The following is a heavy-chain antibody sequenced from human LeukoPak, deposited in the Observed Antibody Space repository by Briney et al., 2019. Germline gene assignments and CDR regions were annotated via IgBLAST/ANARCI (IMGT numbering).Heavy chain of an antibody. V-gene: IGHV4-59*01. Sequence: SETLSLTCTVSGGSFSSYYWSWIRQPPGKGLEWIGYIYYSGSTNHNPSLKSRVTISLDTSKNQFSLKLSSVTAADTAVYYCVRAVGPVGGYDSPWGQGTLVTVSS. D-gene: IGHD5-12*01. CDR2: IYYSGST. J-gene: IGHJ5*02. CDR1: GGSFSSYY. CDR3: VRAVGPVGGYDSP.